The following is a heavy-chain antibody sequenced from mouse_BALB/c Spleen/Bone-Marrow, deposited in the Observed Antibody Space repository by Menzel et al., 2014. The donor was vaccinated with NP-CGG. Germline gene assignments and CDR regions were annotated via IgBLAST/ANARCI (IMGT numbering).Heavy chain of an antibody. CDR1: GFTFSNYG. CDR3: ARGVDYFSLFAY. J-gene: IGHJ3*01. D-gene: IGHD2-4*01. V-gene: IGHV5-6-3*01. CDR2: INTNGGDT. Sequence: EVQRAESGGGLVQPGGSLKLSCAASGFTFSNYGMSWVRQTPDKRLEFVATINTNGGDTYYPDSVKGRFTISRDNAKNTLYLQMSSLKSEDTAIYYCARGVDYFSLFAYWGQGTLVAVSA.